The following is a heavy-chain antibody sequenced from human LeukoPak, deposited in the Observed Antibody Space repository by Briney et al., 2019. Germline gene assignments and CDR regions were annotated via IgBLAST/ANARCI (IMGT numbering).Heavy chain of an antibody. Sequence: PGGSLRLPCAASGFTFSNYHMNWVRRAPGQGLEWVSTIKINGAGTHYADSVRGRFTISRDDSKNTLYLQMDSLRAEDTAIYYCARDDYGDSGPLFDYWGQGALVTVSS. V-gene: IGHV3-23*01. CDR1: GFTFSNYH. CDR2: IKINGAGT. J-gene: IGHJ4*02. D-gene: IGHD4-17*01. CDR3: ARDDYGDSGPLFDY.